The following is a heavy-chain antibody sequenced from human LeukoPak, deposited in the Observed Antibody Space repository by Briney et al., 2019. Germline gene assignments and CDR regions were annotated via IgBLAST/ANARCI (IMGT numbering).Heavy chain of an antibody. CDR3: AREGGRNSFDY. V-gene: IGHV4-31*03. J-gene: IGHJ4*02. Sequence: SETLSLTCTVSSGSISSDGYYWSWIRQHPGKGLEWIGYIHNSGSTYYNPSLKSRVTIPVDTSKNQFSLNLSSATAADTAVYYCAREGGRNSFDYWGQGTLVTVSS. D-gene: IGHD3-16*01. CDR1: SGSISSDGYY. CDR2: IHNSGST.